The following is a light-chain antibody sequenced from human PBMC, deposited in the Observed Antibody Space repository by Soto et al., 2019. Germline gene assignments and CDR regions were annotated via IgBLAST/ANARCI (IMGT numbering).Light chain of an antibody. J-gene: IGKJ5*01. CDR1: QYVSTSN. CDR2: GAS. Sequence: EMVLTQSPGTLSLSPGERATLSCRASQYVSTSNLAWYQQKPGQAPRLLIYGASSRATGIPPRFSGSGSGTDFTLTISSLEPEDSAVYYCQQRHMWPITFGQGTRLEIK. CDR3: QQRHMWPIT. V-gene: IGKV3D-20*02.